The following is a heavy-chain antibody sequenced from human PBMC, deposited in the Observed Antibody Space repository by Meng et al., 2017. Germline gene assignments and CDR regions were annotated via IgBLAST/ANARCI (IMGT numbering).Heavy chain of an antibody. J-gene: IGHJ4*02. CDR1: GFTFSSYE. CDR2: ISSSGSTI. V-gene: IGHV3-48*03. CDR3: ARDWGIAARSYYFDY. D-gene: IGHD6-6*01. Sequence: GESLKISCAASGFTFSSYEMNWVRQAPEKGLEWVSYISSSGSTIYYADSVKGRFTISRDNAKNSLYLQMNSLRAEDTAVYYCARDWGIAARSYYFDYWGQGTLVTVSS.